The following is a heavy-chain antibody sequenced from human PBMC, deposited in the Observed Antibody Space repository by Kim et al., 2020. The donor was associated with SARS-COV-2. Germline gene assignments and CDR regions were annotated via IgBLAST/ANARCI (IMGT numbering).Heavy chain of an antibody. V-gene: IGHV3-30*01. CDR2: GSNK. J-gene: IGHJ6*02. D-gene: IGHD5-12*01. CDR3: ARDLGSGV. Sequence: GSNKYYADSVKGRFTISRDNSKNTLYLQMNSLRAEDTAVYYCARDLGSGVWGQGTTVTVSS.